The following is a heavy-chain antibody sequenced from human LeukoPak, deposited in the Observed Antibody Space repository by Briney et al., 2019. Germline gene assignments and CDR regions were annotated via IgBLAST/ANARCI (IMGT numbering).Heavy chain of an antibody. CDR2: ISSSGSTI. CDR3: ARPEDSSGYPTCFDY. CDR1: GFTFSSYE. D-gene: IGHD3-22*01. Sequence: GGSLWLSCAASGFTFSSYEMNWVRQAPGKGLEWVSYISSSGSTIYYADSVKGRFTISRDNAKNSLYLQMNSLRAEDTAVYYCARPEDSSGYPTCFDYWGQGTRVTVSS. V-gene: IGHV3-48*03. J-gene: IGHJ4*02.